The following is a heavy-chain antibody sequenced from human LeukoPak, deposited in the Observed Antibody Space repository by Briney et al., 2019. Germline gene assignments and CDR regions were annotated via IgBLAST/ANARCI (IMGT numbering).Heavy chain of an antibody. J-gene: IGHJ3*02. CDR3: ARDLTGTGASAFDI. V-gene: IGHV3-30-3*01. CDR2: ISYDGSNK. Sequence: PGRSLRLSCAAFGFTFSSYAMHWVRQAPGKGLEWVAVISYDGSNKYYADSVKGRFTISRDNSKNTLYLQMNSLRAEDTAVYYCARDLTGTGASAFDIWGQGTMVTVSS. CDR1: GFTFSSYA. D-gene: IGHD1-20*01.